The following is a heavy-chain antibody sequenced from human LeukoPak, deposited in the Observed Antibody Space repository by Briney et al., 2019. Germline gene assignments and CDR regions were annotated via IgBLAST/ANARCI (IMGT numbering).Heavy chain of an antibody. CDR2: ISYDGSNK. J-gene: IGHJ4*02. Sequence: GGSLRLSCAASGFTFSSYGMHWVRQAPGKGLEWVAVISYDGSNKYYVDSVKGRFTISRDNSKNTLYLQMNSLRAEDTAVYYCVDGDYNDWGQGTLVTVSS. D-gene: IGHD4-17*01. V-gene: IGHV3-30*03. CDR1: GFTFSSYG. CDR3: VDGDYND.